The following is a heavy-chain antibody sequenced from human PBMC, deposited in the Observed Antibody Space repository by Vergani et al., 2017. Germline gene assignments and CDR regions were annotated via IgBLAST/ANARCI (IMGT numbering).Heavy chain of an antibody. Sequence: QVQLVESGGGVVQPGRSLRLSCAASGFTFSSYAMHWVRQAPGKGLEWVAVISYDGSNKYYADSVKGRFTISRDNSKNTLYLQMNSLRAEDTAVYYCARDPTAPMIVVVPYYFDYWSQGTLVTVSS. CDR1: GFTFSSYA. CDR2: ISYDGSNK. J-gene: IGHJ4*02. V-gene: IGHV3-30-3*01. CDR3: ARDPTAPMIVVVPYYFDY. D-gene: IGHD3-22*01.